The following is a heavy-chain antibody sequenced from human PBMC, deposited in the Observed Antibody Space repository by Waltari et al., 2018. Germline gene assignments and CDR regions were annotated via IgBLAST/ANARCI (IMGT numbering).Heavy chain of an antibody. CDR1: GGSISSSSYY. V-gene: IGHV4-39*01. CDR3: ARHVYGGTSWYYYYGMDV. J-gene: IGHJ6*02. D-gene: IGHD4-17*01. CDR2: IYYSGST. Sequence: QLQLQESGPGLVKPSETLSLTCTVSGGSISSSSYYWGWIRQPPGKGLEWIGSIYYSGSTYYNPSLKSRVTISVDTSKNQFSLKLSSVTAADTAVYYCARHVYGGTSWYYYYGMDVWGQGTTVTVSS.